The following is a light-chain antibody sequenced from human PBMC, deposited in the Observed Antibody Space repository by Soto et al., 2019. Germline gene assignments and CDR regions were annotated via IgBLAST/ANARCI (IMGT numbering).Light chain of an antibody. CDR2: GAS. CDR1: QSVSSSY. J-gene: IGKJ4*01. V-gene: IGKV3-20*01. Sequence: EIVLTQSPGTLSLSPREIATLSFRASQSVSSSYLAWYQQKPGQAPRLLIYGASSRATGIPDRFSGSGSGTDFTLTISRLEPEDFAVYYCQQYGSSPTFGGGTRWIS. CDR3: QQYGSSPT.